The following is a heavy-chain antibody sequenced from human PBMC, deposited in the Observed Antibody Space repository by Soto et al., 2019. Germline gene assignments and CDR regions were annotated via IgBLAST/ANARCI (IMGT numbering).Heavy chain of an antibody. Sequence: GGSLRLSCAASGFTFSSYAMSWVRQAPGKGLEWVSAISGSGGSTYYADSVKGRFTISRDNSKNTLYLQMNSLRAEDTAVYYCAGAAGTPGYYYYYGMDVWGQGTPVTVFS. D-gene: IGHD6-13*01. V-gene: IGHV3-23*01. CDR3: AGAAGTPGYYYYYGMDV. J-gene: IGHJ6*02. CDR2: ISGSGGST. CDR1: GFTFSSYA.